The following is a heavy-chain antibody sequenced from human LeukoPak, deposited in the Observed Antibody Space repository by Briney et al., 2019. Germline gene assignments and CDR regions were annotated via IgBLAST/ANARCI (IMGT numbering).Heavy chain of an antibody. CDR1: GLTFRSYP. CDR2: ISYDGSEK. D-gene: IGHD3-22*01. CDR3: AREGNSGYYPY. Sequence: GGSLRLSCAASGLTFRSYPMHWVRQAPGKGLEWVAVISYDGSEKHYADPVKGRFTISRDNSKNTLYLQMSSLRAEDTAMYYCAREGNSGYYPYWGQGILVTVSS. V-gene: IGHV3-30-3*01. J-gene: IGHJ4*02.